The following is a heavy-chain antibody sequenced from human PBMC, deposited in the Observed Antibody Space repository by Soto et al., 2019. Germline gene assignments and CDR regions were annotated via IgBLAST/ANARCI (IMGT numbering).Heavy chain of an antibody. CDR2: IYSSGAA. Sequence: QVQLQESGPGLVKPSETLSLTCTVSSGSISPYYWSWLRQPAGRGLEWIGRIYSSGAANYNPSLKSRVTMSVDMSKNQFSRKLGSVTAADTAVYFCARDLYGDYGAFDIWGHGTMVTVSS. CDR1: SGSISPYY. V-gene: IGHV4-4*07. D-gene: IGHD4-17*01. CDR3: ARDLYGDYGAFDI. J-gene: IGHJ3*02.